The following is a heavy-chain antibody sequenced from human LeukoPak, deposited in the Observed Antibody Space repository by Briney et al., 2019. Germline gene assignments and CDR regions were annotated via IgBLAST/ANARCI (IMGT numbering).Heavy chain of an antibody. V-gene: IGHV3-7*01. CDR1: GFNSGNYW. J-gene: IGHJ3*02. D-gene: IGHD6-13*01. CDR2: IKQDGIET. CDR3: ARFIASPGPDAFDI. Sequence: PGGSLRLSCAASGFNSGNYWKSWVRQAPGQRLEWLANIKQDGIETYYLDSVKGRFTISRDSARNSVYLQMNSLRADETAVYFCARFIASPGPDAFDIWGQGTLVTVSS.